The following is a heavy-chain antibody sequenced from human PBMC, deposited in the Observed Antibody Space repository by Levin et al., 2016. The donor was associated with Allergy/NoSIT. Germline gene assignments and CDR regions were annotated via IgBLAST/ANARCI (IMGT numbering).Heavy chain of an antibody. J-gene: IGHJ4*02. Sequence: WVRQAPGQGLEWLGWISAHNGNTNYAQNVQGRVTMTTDTSTSTAYMELGSLNSDDTAVYYCARDLWETHSVSAQGDYWGQGTLVTVSS. CDR2: ISAHNGNT. D-gene: IGHD1-26*01. V-gene: IGHV1-18*01. CDR3: ARDLWETHSVSAQGDY.